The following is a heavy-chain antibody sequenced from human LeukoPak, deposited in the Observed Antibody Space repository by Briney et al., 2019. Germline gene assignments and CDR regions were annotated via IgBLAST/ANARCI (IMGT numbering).Heavy chain of an antibody. D-gene: IGHD3-22*01. CDR3: ARSHYYDSSGYPAN. Sequence: GASVKVSCKASGYTFTSYDINWVRQATGQGLEWMGWMNPNSGNTGYAQKFQGRVTMTRNTSISTAYTELSSLRSEDTAVYYCARSHYYDSSGYPANWGQGTLSPSPQ. CDR1: GYTFTSYD. V-gene: IGHV1-8*01. CDR2: MNPNSGNT. J-gene: IGHJ4*02.